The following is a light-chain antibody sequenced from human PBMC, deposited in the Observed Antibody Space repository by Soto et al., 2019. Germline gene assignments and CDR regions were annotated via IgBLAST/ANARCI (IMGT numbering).Light chain of an antibody. V-gene: IGLV2-14*01. CDR2: GVT. Sequence: QSVLTQPASVSGSPGQSITISCTGTSSDVGGYNYVSWYQQHPGKAPKLLIFGVTNRPSGVSDRFSGSKSGNTASLTISALQAEDEADYYCTSYTSVTIVVFGGGTKVTVL. J-gene: IGLJ2*01. CDR3: TSYTSVTIVV. CDR1: SSDVGGYNY.